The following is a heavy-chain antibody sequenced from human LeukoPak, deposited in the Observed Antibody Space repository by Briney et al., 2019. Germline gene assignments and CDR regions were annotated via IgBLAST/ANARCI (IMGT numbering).Heavy chain of an antibody. D-gene: IGHD5-24*01. V-gene: IGHV4-30-2*01. CDR1: GGSISSGGYY. J-gene: IGHJ4*02. CDR3: ARRKATMFDY. Sequence: SQTLSLTCTVSGGSISSGGYYWSWIRQPPGKGLEWIGYIYHSGSTYYNPSLKSRVTISVDRSKNQFSLKLSSVTAADTAVYYCARRKATMFDYWGQGTLVTVSS. CDR2: IYHSGST.